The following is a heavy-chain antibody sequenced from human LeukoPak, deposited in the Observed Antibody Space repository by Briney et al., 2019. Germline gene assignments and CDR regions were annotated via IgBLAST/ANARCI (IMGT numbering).Heavy chain of an antibody. D-gene: IGHD1-7*01. CDR3: ARARTRTNTPDY. Sequence: PSETLSLTCTVSGGSISSDGYYWSWIRQHPGKGLEWIGYIYHSGSTYYNPSLLSRVAISVDTSKNQFSLKLSSVTAADTAVYYCARARTRTNTPDYWGQGTLVTVSS. CDR1: GGSISSDGYY. CDR2: IYHSGST. J-gene: IGHJ4*02. V-gene: IGHV4-31*03.